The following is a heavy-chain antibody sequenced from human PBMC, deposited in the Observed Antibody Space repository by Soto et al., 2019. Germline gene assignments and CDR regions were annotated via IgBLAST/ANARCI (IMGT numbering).Heavy chain of an antibody. D-gene: IGHD3-16*01. CDR3: AGDFLGAASGFGY. CDR2: IYSSGST. V-gene: IGHV4-4*07. CDR1: GGSISNYY. J-gene: IGHJ4*02. Sequence: SETLSLTCTVSGGSISNYYWSWIRQPAGKGLEWIGRIYSSGSTNYNPSLKSRVTMSVDTSKNQLSLKLSYVTAADTAAYYCAGDFLGAASGFGYWGRRILVTVSS.